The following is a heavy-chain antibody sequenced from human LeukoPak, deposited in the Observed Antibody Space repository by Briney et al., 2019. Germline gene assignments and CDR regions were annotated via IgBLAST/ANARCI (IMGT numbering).Heavy chain of an antibody. CDR2: VYYSGST. J-gene: IGHJ4*02. Sequence: SETLSLTCTVSGGSISSYYWSWIRQPPGKGLEWIGYVYYSGSTNYNPSLKSRVTISVDTSKNQFSLKLSSVTAADTAVYYCARETAAVIWGQGTLVTVSS. CDR1: GGSISSYY. CDR3: ARETAAVI. D-gene: IGHD6-13*01. V-gene: IGHV4-59*01.